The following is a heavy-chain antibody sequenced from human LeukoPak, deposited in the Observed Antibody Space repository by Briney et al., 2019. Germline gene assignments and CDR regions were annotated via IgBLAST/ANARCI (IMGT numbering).Heavy chain of an antibody. Sequence: GGSLRLSCATSGFAFSSSSMSWVRQAPGKGLECVSTISGAGGSSWYAESVKGRFSISRDNSMNSVSLQMSSLRVEDTAIYYCTKDDSSSWYDYFFDYWGQGTLVTVSS. J-gene: IGHJ4*02. CDR2: ISGAGGSS. CDR3: TKDDSSSWYDYFFDY. V-gene: IGHV3-23*01. D-gene: IGHD6-13*01. CDR1: GFAFSSSS.